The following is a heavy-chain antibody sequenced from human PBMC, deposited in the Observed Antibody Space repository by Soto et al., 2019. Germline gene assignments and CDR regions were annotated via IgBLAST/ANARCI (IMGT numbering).Heavy chain of an antibody. CDR3: ARVRSSSWYTPKQYYFDY. D-gene: IGHD6-13*01. V-gene: IGHV3-7*05. J-gene: IGHJ4*02. Sequence: EVQLVESGGGLVQPGGSLRLSCAASGFTFSSYWMSWVRQAPGKGLEWVANIKQDGSEKYYVDSVKGRFTISRDNAKNSLYLQMNSLRAEDTAVYYWARVRSSSWYTPKQYYFDYWGQGTLVTVSS. CDR2: IKQDGSEK. CDR1: GFTFSSYW.